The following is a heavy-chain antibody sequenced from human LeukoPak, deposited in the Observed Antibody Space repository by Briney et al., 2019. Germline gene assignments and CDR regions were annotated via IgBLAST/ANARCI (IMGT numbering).Heavy chain of an antibody. Sequence: GGSLRLSCAASGFAVSNNYMSWVRQAPGRGLEWVSVIYSGGSTYYADSVKGRFTISRDNSKNTLYLQMNSLRAEDAAVYYCARAGGNFQLLYYYDYWGQGTLVTVSS. D-gene: IGHD2-21*02. J-gene: IGHJ4*02. V-gene: IGHV3-66*01. CDR2: IYSGGST. CDR3: ARAGGNFQLLYYYDY. CDR1: GFAVSNNY.